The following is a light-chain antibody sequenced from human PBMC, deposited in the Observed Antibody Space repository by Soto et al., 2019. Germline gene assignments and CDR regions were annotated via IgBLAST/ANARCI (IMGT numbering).Light chain of an antibody. J-gene: IGLJ3*02. CDR2: EVT. CDR1: STDVGAYNY. Sequence: QSALTQPASVSDSPGQSVTISCTGTSTDVGAYNYVSWYQQHPGKAPKLMIYEVTKRPSGVPDRFSGSKSGNTASLTVSGLQTEDEADYYCGSHAGNSNLVFGGGTKLTVL. V-gene: IGLV2-8*01. CDR3: GSHAGNSNLV.